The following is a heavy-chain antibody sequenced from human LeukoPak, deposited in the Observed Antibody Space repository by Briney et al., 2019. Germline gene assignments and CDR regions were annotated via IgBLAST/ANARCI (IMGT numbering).Heavy chain of an antibody. V-gene: IGHV1-2*02. CDR1: GYIFTGYY. CDR2: IDPKSGGT. Sequence: APVKVSCKASGYIFTGYYMHWVRQAPGQGLEWMGWIDPKSGGTKYAQKFQGRVTMTRDTSISTAYMEISRLTSDDTAVYYCARLGSDRDAFDIWGQGTMVSVSS. CDR3: ARLGSDRDAFDI. J-gene: IGHJ3*02. D-gene: IGHD3-16*01.